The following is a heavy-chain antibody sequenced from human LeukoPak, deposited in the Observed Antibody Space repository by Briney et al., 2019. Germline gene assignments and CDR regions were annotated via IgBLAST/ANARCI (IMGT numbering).Heavy chain of an antibody. V-gene: IGHV1-69*06. J-gene: IGHJ5*02. CDR2: IIPIFGTA. Sequence: SVKVSCKASGGTFSSYAISWVRQAPGQGLEWMGGIIPIFGTANYAQKFQGRVTITADKSTSTAYMELSSLRSEDTAVYYCARDTRHRYCSSTSCYRGWFDPWGQGTLVTVSS. CDR3: ARDTRHRYCSSTSCYRGWFDP. D-gene: IGHD2-2*01. CDR1: GGTFSSYA.